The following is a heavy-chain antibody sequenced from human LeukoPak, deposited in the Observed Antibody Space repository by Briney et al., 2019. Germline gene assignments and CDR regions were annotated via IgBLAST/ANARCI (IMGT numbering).Heavy chain of an antibody. J-gene: IGHJ4*02. CDR1: GFTFSSYW. D-gene: IGHD2-2*01. Sequence: GGSLRLSCAASGFTFSSYWMSWVRQAPGKGLEWVANIKQDGSEKYYLESVKGRFTISRDNAKNSLYLQMHSLRAEDTAVYYCARERGLSSSSDYWGQGTLVTVSS. CDR3: ARERGLSSSSDY. V-gene: IGHV3-7*01. CDR2: IKQDGSEK.